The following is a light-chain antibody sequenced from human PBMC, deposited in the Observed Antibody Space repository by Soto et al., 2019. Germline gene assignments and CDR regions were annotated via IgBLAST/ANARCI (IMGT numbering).Light chain of an antibody. J-gene: IGLJ1*01. CDR1: SSDIGGYKF. Sequence: QSALTQPASVSGSPGQSITISCTGTSSDIGGYKFVSWFQQRPGKVPKLIIYEVSNRPSGVSDRFSGAKSGKTASLTISGLQADDEAEYYCTSYSVTGTHYVFGSGTRSPS. CDR2: EVS. CDR3: TSYSVTGTHYV. V-gene: IGLV2-14*01.